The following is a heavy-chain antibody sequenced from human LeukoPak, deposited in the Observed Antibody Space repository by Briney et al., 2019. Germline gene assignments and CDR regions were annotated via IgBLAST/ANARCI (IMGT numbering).Heavy chain of an antibody. Sequence: KAGESLKISCKGSGYSFTSYWIGWVRQAPGQGLEWMGWINPNSGGTNYAQKFQGRVTMTRDTSISTAYMELSRLRSDDTAVYYCARSGQPGYDYWGQGTLVTVSS. CDR3: ARSGQPGYDY. D-gene: IGHD3-10*01. V-gene: IGHV1-2*02. CDR2: INPNSGGT. J-gene: IGHJ4*02. CDR1: GYSFTSYW.